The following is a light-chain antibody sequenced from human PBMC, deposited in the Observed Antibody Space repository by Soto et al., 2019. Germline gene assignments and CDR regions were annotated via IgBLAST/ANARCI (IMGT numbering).Light chain of an antibody. V-gene: IGLV3-1*01. Sequence: SYELTQPPSVSVSPGQTASGTCSGDKLGDKYACWYQQKPGQSPVLVIYQDSKRPSGIPERFSGSNSGNTATLTISGTQAMDEADYYCQAWDSSTVVFGGATKLTVL. CDR2: QDS. J-gene: IGLJ2*01. CDR1: KLGDKY. CDR3: QAWDSSTVV.